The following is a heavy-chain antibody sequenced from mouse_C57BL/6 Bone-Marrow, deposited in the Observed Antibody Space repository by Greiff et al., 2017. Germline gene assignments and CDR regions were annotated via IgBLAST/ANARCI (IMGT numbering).Heavy chain of an antibody. CDR3: ARGLITTVVATPFAY. D-gene: IGHD1-1*01. V-gene: IGHV1-54*01. Sequence: QVQLKQSGAELVRPGTSVKVSCKASGYAFTNYLIEWVKQRPGQGLEWIGVINPGSGGTNYNEKFKGKATLTADKSSSTAYMQLSSLTSEDSAVYFCARGLITTVVATPFAYWGQGTLVTVSA. J-gene: IGHJ3*01. CDR2: INPGSGGT. CDR1: GYAFTNYL.